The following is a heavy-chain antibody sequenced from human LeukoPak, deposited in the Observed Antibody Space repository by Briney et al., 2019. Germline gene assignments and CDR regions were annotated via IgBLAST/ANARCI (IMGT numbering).Heavy chain of an antibody. Sequence: GSSVKVSCKASGGTFSSYAISWVRQAPGQGLEWMGGIIPIFGTTNYAQKFQGRVTITADESTSTAYMELSSLRSEDTAVYYCASSDYYDSSGYYYVAYFDYWGQGTLVTVSS. D-gene: IGHD3-22*01. J-gene: IGHJ4*02. CDR3: ASSDYYDSSGYYYVAYFDY. CDR2: IIPIFGTT. CDR1: GGTFSSYA. V-gene: IGHV1-69*01.